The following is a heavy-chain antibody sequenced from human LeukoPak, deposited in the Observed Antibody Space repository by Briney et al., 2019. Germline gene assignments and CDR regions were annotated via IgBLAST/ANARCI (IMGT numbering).Heavy chain of an antibody. CDR1: GYTLTELS. Sequence: GASVKVSCKVSGYTLTELSMHWVRQAPGKGLEWMGGFDPEDGETIYAQKFQGRVTMTEDTSTDTAYMELSSLRSEDTAVYYCATKAGYCSSTSCYFHNWFDPWGQGTLVTVSS. CDR2: FDPEDGET. V-gene: IGHV1-24*01. CDR3: ATKAGYCSSTSCYFHNWFDP. D-gene: IGHD2-2*01. J-gene: IGHJ5*02.